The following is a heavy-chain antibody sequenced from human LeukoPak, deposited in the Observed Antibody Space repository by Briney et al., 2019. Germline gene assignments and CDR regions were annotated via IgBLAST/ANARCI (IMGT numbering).Heavy chain of an antibody. CDR2: INPSSGTT. CDR3: AKGLGLLWFGPLNYYYYYMHV. Sequence: ATVKVSCKASGYTFTSYDINWVPQPAGQGLEWMGWINPSSGTTVYAQKLQGRVTMTRNTSIRTAYMELSSLRSEDTDVYYCAKGLGLLWFGPLNYYYYYMHVRGKGATGTVS. V-gene: IGHV1-8*01. D-gene: IGHD3-10*01. J-gene: IGHJ6*03. CDR1: GYTFTSYD.